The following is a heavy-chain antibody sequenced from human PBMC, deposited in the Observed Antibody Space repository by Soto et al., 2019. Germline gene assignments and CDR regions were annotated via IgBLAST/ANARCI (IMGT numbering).Heavy chain of an antibody. J-gene: IGHJ4*02. Sequence: QVQLVESGGGVVQPGRSLRLSCAASGFTFSSYGMHWVRQAPGKGLEWVAVISYDGSNKYYADSVKGRFTISRDNSKNTLYLQMNSLRAEDTAVYYCAKGAAAKYSSGWQLDYWGQGTLVTVSS. D-gene: IGHD6-19*01. V-gene: IGHV3-30*18. CDR3: AKGAAAKYSSGWQLDY. CDR2: ISYDGSNK. CDR1: GFTFSSYG.